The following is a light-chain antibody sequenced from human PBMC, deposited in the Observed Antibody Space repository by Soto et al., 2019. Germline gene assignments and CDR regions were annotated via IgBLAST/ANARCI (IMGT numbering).Light chain of an antibody. Sequence: EIVLTQSPATLSLSPGERATLSCRASQSVSSYLAWYQQKPGQAPRLLIYDASNRATGIPARFSGSGSGTDFNLTLSRLEPEDFAVYYCQQRSNWPLLTFGGGTKVEIK. J-gene: IGKJ4*01. CDR2: DAS. V-gene: IGKV3-11*01. CDR1: QSVSSY. CDR3: QQRSNWPLLT.